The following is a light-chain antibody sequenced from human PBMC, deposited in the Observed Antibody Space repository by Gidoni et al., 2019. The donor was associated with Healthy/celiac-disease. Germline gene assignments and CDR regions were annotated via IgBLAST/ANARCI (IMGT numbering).Light chain of an antibody. CDR1: SSDVGGYNY. CDR2: EVS. V-gene: IGLV2-14*01. CDR3: SSYTSSSTRV. Sequence: ALTQPASVSGSPGQSITISCTGTSSDVGGYNYVSWYQQHPGKAPKLMIYEVSNRPSGVSNRFSGSKSGNTASLTISGLQAEDEADYYCSSYTSSSTRVFGGGTKLTVL. J-gene: IGLJ2*01.